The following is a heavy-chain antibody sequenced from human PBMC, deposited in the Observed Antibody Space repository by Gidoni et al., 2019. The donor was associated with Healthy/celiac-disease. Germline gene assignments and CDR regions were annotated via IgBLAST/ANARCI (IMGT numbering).Heavy chain of an antibody. CDR1: GGSISSRNW. Sequence: HVQLQESGPGLVKPSGTLSLTFPVSGGSISSRNWWSWVRQPPGKGLEWIGEIYHSGITNDNPSRKSRVTISVDKSKNQFSLKRSSVTAADTAVDYCALWLLPNWFDPWGQGTLVTVSS. CDR3: ALWLLPNWFDP. J-gene: IGHJ5*02. V-gene: IGHV4-4*02. CDR2: IYHSGIT. D-gene: IGHD3-22*01.